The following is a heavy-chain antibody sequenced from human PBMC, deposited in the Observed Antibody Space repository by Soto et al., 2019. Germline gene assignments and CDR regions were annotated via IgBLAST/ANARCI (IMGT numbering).Heavy chain of an antibody. J-gene: IGHJ6*02. CDR1: GQYIKSNFW. CDR3: ARDRWFGELSYYYGMDV. Sequence: SETLSLTCLVSGQYIKSNFWWAWVRQSPGKGLEWIGEIYHSGSTNYNPSLKSRVTISVDKSKNQFSLKLSSVTAADTAVYYCARDRWFGELSYYYGMDVWGQGTTVTVS. CDR2: IYHSGST. D-gene: IGHD3-10*01. V-gene: IGHV4-4*02.